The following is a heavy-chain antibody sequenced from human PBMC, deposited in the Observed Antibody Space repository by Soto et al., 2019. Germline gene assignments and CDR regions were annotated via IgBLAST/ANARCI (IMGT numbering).Heavy chain of an antibody. D-gene: IGHD3-10*01. CDR1: GGSISSSSYY. CDR2: IYESGTT. V-gene: IGHV4-39*07. J-gene: IGHJ4*02. Sequence: SETLSLTCTVSGGSISSSSYYWGWIRQPPGKGLEWIGEIYESGTTNYSPPLKSRLTISVDKSKSQFSLRLTSVTAADTAVYYCARMTSGVLPYWGQGTLVTVSS. CDR3: ARMTSGVLPY.